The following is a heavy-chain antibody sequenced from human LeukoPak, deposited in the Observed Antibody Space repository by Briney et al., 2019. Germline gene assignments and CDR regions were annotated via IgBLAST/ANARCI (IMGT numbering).Heavy chain of an antibody. J-gene: IGHJ4*02. CDR3: ARDRDDILTD. CDR2: ISSSSSTI. CDR1: GFTFSSYS. D-gene: IGHD3-9*01. Sequence: GGSLRLSCAASGFTFSSYSMNWVLQAPGQGLEAVSYISSSSSTIYYADSVKGRFTISRDNAKNSLYLQMNSLRAEDTAVYYCARDRDDILTDWGQGTLVTVSS. V-gene: IGHV3-48*04.